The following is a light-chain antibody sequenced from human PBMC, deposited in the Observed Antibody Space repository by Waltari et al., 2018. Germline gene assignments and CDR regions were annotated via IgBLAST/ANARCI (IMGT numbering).Light chain of an antibody. Sequence: QLVLTQSPSASASLGASVKLTCTLSSGHSSNAIAWPQQQSEKGPRYLMKVNSDGSHSKGDEIPDRFSGSSSGAERYLTISSLQSEDEADYYCQTGGHGTWVFGGGTKLTVL. V-gene: IGLV4-69*01. CDR1: SGHSSNA. CDR3: QTGGHGTWV. CDR2: VNSDGSH. J-gene: IGLJ3*02.